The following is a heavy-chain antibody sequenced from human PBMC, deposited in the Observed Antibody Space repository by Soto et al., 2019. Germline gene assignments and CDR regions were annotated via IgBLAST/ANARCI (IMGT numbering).Heavy chain of an antibody. CDR2: IDWGDDK. CDR3: ARMLNGGTFDWIQIDY. J-gene: IGHJ4*02. CDR1: GFSLTTSGMC. Sequence: SGPTLVNPTQTLTLTCTFSGFSLTTSGMCVTWIRQPPGKALEWLALIDWGDDKYYNTSLMTRLTLSKDTSKNQVVLTMNNMDPVDTGTSYRARMLNGGTFDWIQIDYWGQGTLVTVSS. V-gene: IGHV2-70*01. D-gene: IGHD3-9*01.